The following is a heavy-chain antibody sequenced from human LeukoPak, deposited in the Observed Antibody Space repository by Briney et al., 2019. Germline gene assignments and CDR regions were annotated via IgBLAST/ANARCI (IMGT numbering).Heavy chain of an antibody. D-gene: IGHD4-17*01. Sequence: GGSLRLSCAASGFIFRKYALVWVRQAPGKGLEWVSGIGGSGDITKYVDAVKGRFTISRDNSKNTLYLQMNSLGADDAAVYYCGRDPNGDYLGAFEFWGQGTMVTVSS. CDR2: IGGSGDIT. CDR3: GRDPNGDYLGAFEF. CDR1: GFIFRKYA. J-gene: IGHJ3*01. V-gene: IGHV3-23*01.